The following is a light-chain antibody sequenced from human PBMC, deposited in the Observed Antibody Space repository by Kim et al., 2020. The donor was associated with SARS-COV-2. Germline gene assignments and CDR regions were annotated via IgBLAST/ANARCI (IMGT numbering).Light chain of an antibody. J-gene: IGLJ3*02. Sequence: QSVLTQPPSASGTPGQRVTISCSGSSSNIGSNTVNWHQQLPGTAPKLLIYSNDQRPSGVPDRFSGSKSGTSASLAISGLQSEDEADYYCVAWDDSLNGWVFGGGTQLTVL. CDR1: SSNIGSNT. CDR2: SND. V-gene: IGLV1-44*01. CDR3: VAWDDSLNGWV.